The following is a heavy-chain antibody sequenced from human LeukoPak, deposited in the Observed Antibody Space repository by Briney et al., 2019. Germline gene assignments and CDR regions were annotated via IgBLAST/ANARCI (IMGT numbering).Heavy chain of an antibody. CDR2: ISSSSSYI. CDR1: VFTFSSYS. J-gene: IGHJ4*02. D-gene: IGHD1-1*01. V-gene: IGHV3-21*01. Sequence: GGSLRLSCAASVFTFSSYSMNWVRQAPGKGLEWVSSISSSSSYIYYADSVKGRFTISRDNAKNSLYLQMNSLRAEDTAVYYCARASRAGTTNLDYWGQGTLVTVSS. CDR3: ARASRAGTTNLDY.